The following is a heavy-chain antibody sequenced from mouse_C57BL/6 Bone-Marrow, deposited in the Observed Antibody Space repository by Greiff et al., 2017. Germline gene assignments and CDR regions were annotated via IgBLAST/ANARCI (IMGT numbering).Heavy chain of an antibody. CDR2: IYPGSGST. V-gene: IGHV1-55*01. CDR1: GYTFTSYW. Sequence: QVQLQQPGAELVKPGASVKMSCKASGYTFTSYWITWVKQRPGQGLEWIGDIYPGSGSTNYNEKFKSKATLTVDTSSSTAYLQLSSLTSEDSGGYHCASRIKLGRLDYWGQGTTLTVSS. CDR3: ASRIKLGRLDY. J-gene: IGHJ2*01. D-gene: IGHD4-1*01.